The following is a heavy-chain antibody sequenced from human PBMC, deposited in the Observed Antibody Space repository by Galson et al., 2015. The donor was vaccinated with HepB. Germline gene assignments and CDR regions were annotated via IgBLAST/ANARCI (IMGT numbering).Heavy chain of an antibody. Sequence: LSLTCTVSGGSISSSSYYWGWIRQPPGKGLEWIGSIYYSGSTYYNPSLKSRVTISVDTSKNQFSLKLSSVTAADTAVYYCAGRVVNDAFDIWGQGTMVTVSS. CDR2: IYYSGST. V-gene: IGHV4-39*01. CDR1: GGSISSSSYY. J-gene: IGHJ3*02. CDR3: AGRVVNDAFDI. D-gene: IGHD3-3*01.